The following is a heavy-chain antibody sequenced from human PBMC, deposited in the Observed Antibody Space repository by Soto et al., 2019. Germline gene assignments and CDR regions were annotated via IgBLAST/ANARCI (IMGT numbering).Heavy chain of an antibody. CDR3: VQSRCGGDCLQSYSSHSYYGLDV. CDR1: GLSLSTTGVG. D-gene: IGHD2-21*02. Sequence: QITLKESGPTLVKPTQTLTLTCTFSGLSLSTTGVGVGWIRQPPGKALEWLALIYWDDDKRYSPSLKSRLTITKDTSKHQVVVTMTNMDPVHTATYYCVQSRCGGDCLQSYSSHSYYGLDVWGQGTTVTVSS. CDR2: IYWDDDK. J-gene: IGHJ6*02. V-gene: IGHV2-5*02.